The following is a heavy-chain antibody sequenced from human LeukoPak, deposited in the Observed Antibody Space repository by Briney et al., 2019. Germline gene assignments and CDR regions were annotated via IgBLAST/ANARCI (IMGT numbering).Heavy chain of an antibody. Sequence: SVKVSCKASGGTLSSYAISWVRQAPGQGLEWMGGIIPIFGTANYAQKFQGRVTITADESTTTAYMELSSLRSEATAVYYCARTEYSSGWYYFDYWGQGTLVTVSS. D-gene: IGHD6-19*01. J-gene: IGHJ4*02. CDR2: IIPIFGTA. CDR1: GGTLSSYA. V-gene: IGHV1-69*13. CDR3: ARTEYSSGWYYFDY.